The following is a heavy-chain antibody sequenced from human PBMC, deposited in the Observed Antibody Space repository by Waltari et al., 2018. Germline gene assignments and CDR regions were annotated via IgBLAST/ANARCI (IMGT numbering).Heavy chain of an antibody. J-gene: IGHJ3*02. CDR1: GYTLTELS. CDR3: ARTLESSGWSPGAFDI. D-gene: IGHD6-19*01. Sequence: VQLVQSGAEVKKPGASVKVSCKVSGYTLTELSMHWVRQMPGKGLEWMGIIYPGDSDTRYSPSFQGKVTSSADNSISTAYLQWSSLKASDTAMYYCARTLESSGWSPGAFDIWGQGTMVTVSS. V-gene: IGHV5-51*01. CDR2: IYPGDSDT.